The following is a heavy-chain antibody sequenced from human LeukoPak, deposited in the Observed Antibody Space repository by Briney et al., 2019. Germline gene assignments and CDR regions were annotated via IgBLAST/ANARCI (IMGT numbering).Heavy chain of an antibody. J-gene: IGHJ4*02. CDR1: GFTFSSYG. CDR3: ATRDTAMELVY. V-gene: IGHV3-23*01. CDR2: ISGSGGST. D-gene: IGHD5-18*01. Sequence: GGSLRLSCAASGFTFSSYGMSWVRQAPGEGLEWVSAISGSGGSTYYADSVKGRFTISRDNSKNTLYLQMNSLRAEDTAVYYCATRDTAMELVYWGQGTLVTVSS.